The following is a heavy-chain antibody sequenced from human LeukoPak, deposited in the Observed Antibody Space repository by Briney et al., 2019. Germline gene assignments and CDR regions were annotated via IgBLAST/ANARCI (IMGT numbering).Heavy chain of an antibody. Sequence: PGGSLRLSCAVSEFTFSSYYMNWVRQAPGKGLEWVSYISTASETIYYADSVKGRFTISRDNSKNTLYLQMNSLRAEDTAVYYCARENYSNYISDYWGQGTLVTVSS. J-gene: IGHJ4*02. CDR1: EFTFSSYY. CDR3: ARENYSNYISDY. V-gene: IGHV3-48*01. D-gene: IGHD4-4*01. CDR2: ISTASETI.